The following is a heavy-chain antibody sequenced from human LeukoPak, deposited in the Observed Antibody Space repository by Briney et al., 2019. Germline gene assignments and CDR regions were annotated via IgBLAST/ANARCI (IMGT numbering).Heavy chain of an antibody. CDR1: GYTFTSYG. CDR3: ARVLDYGDYGGTFGY. Sequence: ASVKVSFKASGYTFTSYGISWVRQAPGQGLEWMGWISAYNGNTNYAQKLQGRVTMTTDTSTSTAYMELRSLRSDDTAVYYCARVLDYGDYGGTFGYWGQGTLVTVSS. J-gene: IGHJ4*02. V-gene: IGHV1-18*01. D-gene: IGHD4-17*01. CDR2: ISAYNGNT.